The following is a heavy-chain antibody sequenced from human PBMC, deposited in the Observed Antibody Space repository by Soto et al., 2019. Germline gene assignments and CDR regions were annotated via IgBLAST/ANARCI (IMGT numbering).Heavy chain of an antibody. D-gene: IGHD3-3*01. Sequence: RASVKVSCKASGGTFSSYAISWVRQAPGQGLEWMGGIIPIFGTANYAQKFQGRVTITADKSTSTAYMVLSSLRSEDTAVYYCARGGAIFGFSYYYCGMDGWGQGTTVTVSS. CDR1: GGTFSSYA. V-gene: IGHV1-69*06. CDR3: ARGGAIFGFSYYYCGMDG. CDR2: IIPIFGTA. J-gene: IGHJ6*01.